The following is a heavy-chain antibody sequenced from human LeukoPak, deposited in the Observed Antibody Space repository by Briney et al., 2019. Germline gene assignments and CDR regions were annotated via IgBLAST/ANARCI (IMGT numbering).Heavy chain of an antibody. CDR3: AKGVYYYDSSGYHTSHFDY. V-gene: IGHV3-23*01. D-gene: IGHD3-22*01. CDR2: ISGSGGST. J-gene: IGHJ4*02. CDR1: GFTFSSYA. Sequence: GGSLRLSCAASGFTFSSYAMSWVRQAPGKGLEWVSAISGSGGSTYYADSVKGRFTISRDNSKNTLYLQMNSLRAKDTAVYYCAKGVYYYDSSGYHTSHFDYWGQGTLVTVSS.